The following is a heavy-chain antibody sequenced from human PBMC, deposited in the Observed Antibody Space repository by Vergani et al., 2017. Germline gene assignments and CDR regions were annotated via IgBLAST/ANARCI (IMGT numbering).Heavy chain of an antibody. CDR3: ARQRPGSGWSPGDFDD. J-gene: IGHJ4*02. Sequence: QLQLQQSGPGLVKPSETLFLTCTVSADSISSGSYYWGWIRSPPGKSLEWIGSIYYSGLTDYNPSLKSRVAISVDTSKNQFSLKVTSVTAADTAVYFCARQRPGSGWSPGDFDDWGQGILVTVSS. D-gene: IGHD6-19*01. CDR2: IYYSGLT. CDR1: ADSISSGSYY. V-gene: IGHV4-39*01.